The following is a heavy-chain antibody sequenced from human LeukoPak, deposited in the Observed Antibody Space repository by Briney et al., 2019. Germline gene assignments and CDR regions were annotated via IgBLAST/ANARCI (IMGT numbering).Heavy chain of an antibody. CDR3: ARGRSAAGPLHYFDS. J-gene: IGHJ4*02. CDR2: ISGSSSAI. CDR1: GFTFSSYS. Sequence: GGSLRLSCAASGFTFSSYSMNWVRQAPGKGLEWVSYISGSSSAIYYADSVGGRFTISRDNAKNSLYLQMNSLRDEDTAVYYCARGRSAAGPLHYFDSWGQGTLVTVSS. V-gene: IGHV3-48*02. D-gene: IGHD6-13*01.